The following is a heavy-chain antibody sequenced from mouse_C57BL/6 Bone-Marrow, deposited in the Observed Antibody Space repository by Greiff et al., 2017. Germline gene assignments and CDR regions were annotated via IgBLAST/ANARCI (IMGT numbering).Heavy chain of an antibody. Sequence: VKVVESGAELVRPGASVKLSCKASGYTFTDYYINWVKQRPGQGLEWIARIYPGSGNTYYNEKFKGKATLTAEKSSSTAYMQLSSLTSEDSAVYFCARSLYYYGSSYAMDYWGQGTSVTVSS. CDR1: GYTFTDYY. CDR2: IYPGSGNT. J-gene: IGHJ4*01. V-gene: IGHV1-76*01. D-gene: IGHD1-1*01. CDR3: ARSLYYYGSSYAMDY.